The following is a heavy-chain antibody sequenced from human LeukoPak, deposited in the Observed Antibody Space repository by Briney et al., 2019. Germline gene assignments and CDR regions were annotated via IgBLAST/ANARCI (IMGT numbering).Heavy chain of an antibody. CDR1: GYTFTSYG. J-gene: IGHJ4*02. CDR2: ISAYNGNT. D-gene: IGHD3-22*01. V-gene: IGHV1-18*01. CDR3: AKGRAYYDSSGSSDY. Sequence: ASVKVSCKASGYTFTSYGISWVRQAPGQGLEWMGWISAYNGNTNYAQKLQGRVTMTTDTSTSTAYMELRSLRSDDTAVYYCAKGRAYYDSSGSSDYWGQGTLVTVSS.